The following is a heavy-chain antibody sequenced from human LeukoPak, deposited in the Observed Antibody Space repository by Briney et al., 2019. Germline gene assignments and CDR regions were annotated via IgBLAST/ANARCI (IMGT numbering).Heavy chain of an antibody. CDR3: ARDSSASYPYLDF. V-gene: IGHV3-30*03. CDR2: ISYDGSNK. CDR1: GFTFSSYG. J-gene: IGHJ4*02. D-gene: IGHD3-22*01. Sequence: GGSLRLSCAASGFTFSSYGMHWVRQAPGKGLEWVAVISYDGSNKYYADSVKGRFTISRDNAENSLYLQVNSLRAEDTAVYYCARDSSASYPYLDFWGQGTLVTVSS.